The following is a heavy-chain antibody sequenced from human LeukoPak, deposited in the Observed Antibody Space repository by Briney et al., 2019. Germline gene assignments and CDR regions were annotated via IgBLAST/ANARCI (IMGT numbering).Heavy chain of an antibody. V-gene: IGHV4-39*01. CDR3: ARHLATGVRWFDP. CDR2: IYYSGST. J-gene: IGHJ5*02. Sequence: SETLSLTCTVSGGSISSSSYYWGWIRHPPGKGLEGIGGIYYSGSTYYNPSLKSRVTISVDTSKNQFSLKLSSVTAADTAVYYCARHLATGVRWFDPWGQGTLVTVSS. D-gene: IGHD3-10*01. CDR1: GGSISSSSYY.